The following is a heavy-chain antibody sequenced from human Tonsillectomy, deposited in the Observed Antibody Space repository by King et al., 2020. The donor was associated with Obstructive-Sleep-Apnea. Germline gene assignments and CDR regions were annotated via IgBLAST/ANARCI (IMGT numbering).Heavy chain of an antibody. J-gene: IGHJ5*02. CDR2: INPNSGGT. CDR1: AYTFTDNY. Sequence: MQLVQSGAEVKKPGASVKVSCKASAYTFTDNYIHWVRQAPGQGPEWMGWINPNSGGTNYAQKFQGRVTMTRDTSISTACMELSRLRSDDTAVYYCARDRPPAFGSGSNNWFDPWGQGTLVTVSS. D-gene: IGHD3-10*01. CDR3: ARDRPPAFGSGSNNWFDP. V-gene: IGHV1-2*02.